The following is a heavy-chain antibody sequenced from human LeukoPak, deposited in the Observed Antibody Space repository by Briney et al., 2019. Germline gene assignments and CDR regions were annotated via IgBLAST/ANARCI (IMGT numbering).Heavy chain of an antibody. CDR2: INPNSGGT. Sequence: ASVKVSCKASGYTFTGYYMHWVRQDPGQGLEWMGWINPNSGGTNYAQKFQGRVTMTRDTSISTAYMELSRLRSDDTAVYYCASPYNWNDGEDYYYYGMDVWGQGTTVTVSS. CDR1: GYTFTGYY. D-gene: IGHD1-20*01. J-gene: IGHJ6*02. CDR3: ASPYNWNDGEDYYYYGMDV. V-gene: IGHV1-2*02.